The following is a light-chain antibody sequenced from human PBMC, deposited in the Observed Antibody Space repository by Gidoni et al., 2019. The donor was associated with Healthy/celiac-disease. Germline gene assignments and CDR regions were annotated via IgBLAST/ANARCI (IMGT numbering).Light chain of an antibody. CDR3: QQYNNWPPVFT. CDR2: GAS. Sequence: EIVMTQSPATLSVSPGERATLSCRASQRVSSNLAWYQQKPGQAPRLLIYGASTRATGIPARFSGSGSGTEFTLTISSLQSEEFAVYYCQQYNNWPPVFTFXPXTKVDIK. V-gene: IGKV3-15*01. CDR1: QRVSSN. J-gene: IGKJ3*01.